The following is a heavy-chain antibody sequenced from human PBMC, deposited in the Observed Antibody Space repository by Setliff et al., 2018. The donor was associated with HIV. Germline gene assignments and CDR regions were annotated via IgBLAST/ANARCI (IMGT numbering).Heavy chain of an antibody. CDR2: ISAYSGNT. J-gene: IGHJ3*01. V-gene: IGHV1-18*01. CDR1: GYSFTTYG. Sequence: ASVKVSCKASGYSFTTYGISWVRQAPGQGLEWMGWISAYSGNTNYAQNFRGRVTMTFDTSTSTAYMELRSLRSDDTAMYYCARDDNYNFQNGYRAGAFDLWGQGTMVTVSS. D-gene: IGHD3-3*01. CDR3: ARDDNYNFQNGYRAGAFDL.